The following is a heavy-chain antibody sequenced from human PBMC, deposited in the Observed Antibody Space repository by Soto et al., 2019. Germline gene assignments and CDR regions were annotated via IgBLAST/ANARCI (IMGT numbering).Heavy chain of an antibody. CDR1: GFTFSSYA. CDR2: ISYDGSTK. Sequence: QVQLVESGGGVVQPGRSLRLSCAASGFTFSSYAMHWARQAPGKGLEWVAVISYDGSTKYYADSVKGRFTISRDNFKNSLYLQMNSLRAEDTAVYYCARDEIRFSWAYGMDVWGQGTTVTVSS. CDR3: ARDEIRFSWAYGMDV. V-gene: IGHV3-30-3*01. J-gene: IGHJ6*02. D-gene: IGHD3-3*01.